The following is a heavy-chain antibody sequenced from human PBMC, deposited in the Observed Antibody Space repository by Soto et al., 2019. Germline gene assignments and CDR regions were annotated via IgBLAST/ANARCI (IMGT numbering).Heavy chain of an antibody. Sequence: GASVKVSCKASGYTFTSYGISWVRQAPGQGLEWMGWINPNSGGTNYAQKFQGRVTMTRDTSISTAYMELSRLRSDDTAVYYCARDLAYDILTGTPLDAFDIWGQGAMVTVSS. V-gene: IGHV1-2*02. D-gene: IGHD3-9*01. J-gene: IGHJ3*02. CDR2: INPNSGGT. CDR1: GYTFTSYG. CDR3: ARDLAYDILTGTPLDAFDI.